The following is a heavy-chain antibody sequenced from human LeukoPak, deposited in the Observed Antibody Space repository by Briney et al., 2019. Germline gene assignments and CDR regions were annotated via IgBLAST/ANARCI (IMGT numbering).Heavy chain of an antibody. CDR1: GFTFTSSA. V-gene: IGHV1-58*01. D-gene: IGHD2-21*02. CDR2: IVVGSGNT. CDR3: AADTTEWDGDCLDY. J-gene: IGHJ4*02. Sequence: ASVKVSCTTPGFTFTSSAVQWVRPARGQRLEWIGWIVVGSGNTNYPQKFQGRVTITRDMSTSTSYMELSSLRSEDTAVYYCAADTTEWDGDCLDYWGQGTLVTVSS.